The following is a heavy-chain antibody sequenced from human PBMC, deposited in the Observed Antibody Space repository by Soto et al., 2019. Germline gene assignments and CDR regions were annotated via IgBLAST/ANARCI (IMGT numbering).Heavy chain of an antibody. CDR1: GYTFAGYY. V-gene: IGHV1-2*04. J-gene: IGHJ3*02. CDR2: INPNSGGT. D-gene: IGHD4-17*01. Sequence: GASVKVSCTASGYTFAGYYMHCVRQAPGQGLEWMGWINPNSGGTNYAQKFQGWVTMTRDTSISTAYMELSRLRSDDTAVYYCARDFNGDYYAFDIWGQGTMVTVSS. CDR3: ARDFNGDYYAFDI.